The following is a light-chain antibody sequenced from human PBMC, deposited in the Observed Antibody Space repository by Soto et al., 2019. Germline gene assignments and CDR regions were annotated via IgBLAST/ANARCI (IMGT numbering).Light chain of an antibody. V-gene: IGLV2-23*01. J-gene: IGLJ1*01. CDR2: EGS. CDR3: CSYAGSNYYV. CDR1: SNEVGSYNL. Sequence: QSLLTQPASLSGSPGQSITISCTGTSNEVGSYNLVSWYQHHPGKAPKLMIFEGSKRPSGVSNRFSGSKSGNTASLTISGLQAEDEADFYCCSYAGSNYYVFGTGTKVTV.